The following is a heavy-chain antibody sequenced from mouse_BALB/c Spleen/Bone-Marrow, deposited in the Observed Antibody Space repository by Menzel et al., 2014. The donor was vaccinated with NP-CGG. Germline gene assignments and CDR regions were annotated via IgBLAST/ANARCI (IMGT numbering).Heavy chain of an antibody. V-gene: IGHV1-20*02. CDR1: GYSFTGYF. CDR3: ARDYYDYYFDY. D-gene: IGHD2-4*01. CDR2: INPYNGDT. J-gene: IGHJ2*01. Sequence: VHVKQSGPELVEPGASVKISCKASGYSFTGYFMNWVMRSHGKSLEWIGRINPYNGDTFYNQKFKGKAALTVDKSSSTAHMELRSLASEDSAVYYCARDYYDYYFDYWGQGTTLTVSS.